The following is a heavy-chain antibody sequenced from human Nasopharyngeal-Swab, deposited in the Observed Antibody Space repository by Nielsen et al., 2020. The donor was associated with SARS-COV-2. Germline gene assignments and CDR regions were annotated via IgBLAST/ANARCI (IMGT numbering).Heavy chain of an antibody. CDR3: ARGSPQTYYYYGMDV. J-gene: IGHJ6*02. CDR1: GGSISSYY. V-gene: IGHV4-59*01. CDR2: IYYSGST. D-gene: IGHD6-6*01. Sequence: SETLSLTCTVSGGSISSYYWSWIRQPPGKGLEWIGYIYYSGSTNYNPSLKSRVTISVDTSKNQFSLKLSSVTAADTAVYYCARGSPQTYYYYGMDVWGQWTTVTVSS.